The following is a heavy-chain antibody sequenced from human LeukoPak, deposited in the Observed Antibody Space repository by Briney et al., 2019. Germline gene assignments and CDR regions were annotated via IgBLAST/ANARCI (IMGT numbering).Heavy chain of an antibody. CDR1: GGSFSGYY. V-gene: IGHV4-34*01. D-gene: IGHD3-3*01. Sequence: SETLSLTCAVYGGSFSGYYWSWIRQPPGKGLEWIGEINHSGSTNYNPSLKSRVTISVDTSKNQFSLKLSSVTAADTAVYYCARIGVTTFARWGQGTLVTVSS. CDR3: ARIGVTTFAR. CDR2: INHSGST. J-gene: IGHJ4*02.